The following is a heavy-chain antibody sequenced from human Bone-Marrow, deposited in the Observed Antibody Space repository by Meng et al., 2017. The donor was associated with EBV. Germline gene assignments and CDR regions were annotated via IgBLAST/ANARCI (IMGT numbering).Heavy chain of an antibody. J-gene: IGHJ5*02. CDR3: ARGKLRYFGFDP. D-gene: IGHD3-9*01. CDR2: MNPNSGNT. CDR1: GYTLASYY. V-gene: IGHV1-8*01. Sequence: VQRVPFGAEVKKPGASGKVSCKASGYTLASYYINGVRQATGQGLEWMGWMNPNSGNTGYAQKFQGRVTMTRNTSISTAYMELSSLRSEDTAVYYCARGKLRYFGFDPWGQGTLVTVSS.